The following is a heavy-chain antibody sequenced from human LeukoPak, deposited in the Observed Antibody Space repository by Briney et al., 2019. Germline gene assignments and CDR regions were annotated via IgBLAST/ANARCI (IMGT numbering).Heavy chain of an antibody. CDR1: GFTFSSSW. J-gene: IGHJ4*02. Sequence: GGSPRLSCVASGFTFSSSWMTWVRQAPGKGLEWVASIREDGSQKTAVDSVRGRFTISRDNAKNSVYLQMDSLRAEDTAVYYCARGPTNGQAFDYWGQGTLVSVSS. CDR3: ARGPTNGQAFDY. V-gene: IGHV3-7*01. CDR2: IREDGSQK. D-gene: IGHD2-8*01.